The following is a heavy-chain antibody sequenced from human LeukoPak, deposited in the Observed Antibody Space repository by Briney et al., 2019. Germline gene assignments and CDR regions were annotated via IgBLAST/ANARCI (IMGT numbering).Heavy chain of an antibody. CDR3: VRGEQQLDYFDY. CDR2: IWYDGSKK. CDR1: GFTFSRYD. V-gene: IGHV3-33*01. J-gene: IGHJ4*02. Sequence: GRSLRLSCAASGFTFSRYDMHWVRQAPGKGLEWVAVIWYDGSKKYCADSVKGRITISRDNTKNTVDLQMNSLRAEDTAVYYCVRGEQQLDYFDYWGQGTLVTVSS. D-gene: IGHD6-13*01.